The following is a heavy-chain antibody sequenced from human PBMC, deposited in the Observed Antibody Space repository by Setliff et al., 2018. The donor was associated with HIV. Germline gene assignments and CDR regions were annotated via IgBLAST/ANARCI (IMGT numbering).Heavy chain of an antibody. D-gene: IGHD4-17*01. CDR1: GYSISSGYQ. J-gene: IGHJ4*02. CDR3: ARVDYGDYDFDY. Sequence: SETLSLTCTVSGYSISSGYQWGRIRQPPGKGLEWIGSIYHSGTTYYNPSLKSRVTISADTSKNQFSLKLISVTAADTAVFYCARVDYGDYDFDYWGQGTLVTVSS. V-gene: IGHV4-38-2*02. CDR2: IYHSGTT.